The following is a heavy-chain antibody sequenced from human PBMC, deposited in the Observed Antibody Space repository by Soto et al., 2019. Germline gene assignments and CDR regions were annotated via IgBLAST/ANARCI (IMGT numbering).Heavy chain of an antibody. D-gene: IGHD3-3*01. V-gene: IGHV3-11*01. Sequence: GGSLRLSCAPSGFTFSDYYMSWIRQAPGKGLEWVSYISSSGSTIYYADSVKGRFTISRDNAKNSLYLQMNSLRAEDTAVYYCARDHPNYDFWSGYYTFEYWGQGTLVTVSS. CDR2: ISSSGSTI. CDR3: ARDHPNYDFWSGYYTFEY. J-gene: IGHJ4*02. CDR1: GFTFSDYY.